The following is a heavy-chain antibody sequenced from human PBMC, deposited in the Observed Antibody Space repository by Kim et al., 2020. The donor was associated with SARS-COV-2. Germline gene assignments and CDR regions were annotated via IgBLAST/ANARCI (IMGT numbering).Heavy chain of an antibody. D-gene: IGHD3-10*01. V-gene: IGHV3-21*01. CDR1: GFTFSSYS. J-gene: IGHJ4*02. Sequence: GGSLRLSCAASGFTFSSYSMNWVRQAPGKGLEWVSSISSSSSYIYYADSVKGRFTISRDNAKNSLYLQMNSLRAEDTAVYYCARDATMVRGVIRPEFDYWGQGTLSPSPQ. CDR3: ARDATMVRGVIRPEFDY. CDR2: ISSSSSYI.